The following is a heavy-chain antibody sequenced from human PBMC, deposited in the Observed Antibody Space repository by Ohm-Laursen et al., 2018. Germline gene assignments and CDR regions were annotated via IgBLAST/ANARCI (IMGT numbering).Heavy chain of an antibody. D-gene: IGHD3-22*01. Sequence: SLRLSCSASGFTFSSYAMSWVRQAPGKGLEWVSAISGSGGSTYYADSVKGRFTISRDNSKNTLYLQMNSLRAEDTAVYYCAKAMYYYDSSGYFPCADYWGQGTLVTVPS. V-gene: IGHV3-23*01. CDR2: ISGSGGST. J-gene: IGHJ4*02. CDR3: AKAMYYYDSSGYFPCADY. CDR1: GFTFSSYA.